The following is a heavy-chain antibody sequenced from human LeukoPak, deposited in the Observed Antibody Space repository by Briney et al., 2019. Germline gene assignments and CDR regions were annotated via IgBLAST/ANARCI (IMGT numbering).Heavy chain of an antibody. Sequence: GGSLRLSCAASGFTFSSYSMNWVRRAPGKGLEWVSSISSSSSYIYYADSVKGRFTISRDNAKNSLYLQMNSLRAEDTAVYYCARDKLPGGMSYYYYYGMDVWGKGTTVTVSS. D-gene: IGHD3-16*01. CDR2: ISSSSSYI. V-gene: IGHV3-21*01. J-gene: IGHJ6*04. CDR3: ARDKLPGGMSYYYYYGMDV. CDR1: GFTFSSYS.